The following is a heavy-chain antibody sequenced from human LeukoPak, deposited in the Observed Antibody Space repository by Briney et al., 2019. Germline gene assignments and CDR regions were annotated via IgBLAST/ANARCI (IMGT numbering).Heavy chain of an antibody. CDR1: GFTFSSYA. Sequence: GGSLRLSCAASGFTFSSYAMSWVREAPARGLEWVSSLRGNGDTFYADSVKGRFTLSRDESRNTVYLHLNDLRVEDTAVYYCAKASWASNADAVLWGQGTMVTVSS. V-gene: IGHV3-23*01. CDR3: AKASWASNADAVL. D-gene: IGHD1-1*01. CDR2: LRGNGDT. J-gene: IGHJ4*02.